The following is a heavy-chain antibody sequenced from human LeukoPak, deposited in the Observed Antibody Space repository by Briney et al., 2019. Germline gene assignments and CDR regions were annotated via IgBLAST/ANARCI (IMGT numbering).Heavy chain of an antibody. CDR3: ARDPTIGYCSGGSCYGGDYSDY. D-gene: IGHD2-15*01. CDR1: GGSISSYY. CDR2: IYTSGST. Sequence: PSETLSLTCTVSGGSISSYYWSWIRQPAGKGLEWIGRIYTSGSTNYNPSLKIRVTMSVDTSKNQFSLKLSSVTAADTAVYYCARDPTIGYCSGGSCYGGDYSDYWGQGTLVTVSS. V-gene: IGHV4-4*07. J-gene: IGHJ4*02.